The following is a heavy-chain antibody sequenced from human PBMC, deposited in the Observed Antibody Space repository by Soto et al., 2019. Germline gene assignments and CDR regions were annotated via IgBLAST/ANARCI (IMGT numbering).Heavy chain of an antibody. D-gene: IGHD1-26*01. Sequence: QVQLQESGPGLVKPSETLSLTCGVSGDSISSYYWSWIRQPPGKGLQWIGYIFYSGSTNYNPSLKSRVTISVDSSKNQFFLKLSSVTAADTAVYYCARASGTYPLYYGMDVWGQGTTVTVSS. CDR1: GDSISSYY. J-gene: IGHJ6*02. CDR2: IFYSGST. CDR3: ARASGTYPLYYGMDV. V-gene: IGHV4-59*01.